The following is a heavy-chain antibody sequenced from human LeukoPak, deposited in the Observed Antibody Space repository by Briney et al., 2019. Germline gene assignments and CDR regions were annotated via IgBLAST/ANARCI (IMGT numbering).Heavy chain of an antibody. Sequence: PSETLSLTCAVYGGSFSGYYWSWIRQPPGKGLEWIGEINHGGSTNYNPSLKSRVTISVDTSKNQFSLKLTSVTAADTAMYFCARGLEWERPLGDYWGQGTLVTVSS. D-gene: IGHD1-26*01. J-gene: IGHJ4*02. CDR3: ARGLEWERPLGDY. V-gene: IGHV4-34*01. CDR2: INHGGST. CDR1: GGSFSGYY.